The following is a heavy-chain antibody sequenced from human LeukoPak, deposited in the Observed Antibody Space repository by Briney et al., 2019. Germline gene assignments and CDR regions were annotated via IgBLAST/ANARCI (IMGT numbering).Heavy chain of an antibody. Sequence: GGSLRLSCAASGFTFSDYYMSWIRQAPGKGLEWVSYISSSGSTIYYADSVKGRFTISRDNAKNSLYLQMNSLRAEDTAVYYWARGMEYYYDSSGYYGGWGQGTLVTVSS. CDR2: ISSSGSTI. CDR1: GFTFSDYY. CDR3: ARGMEYYYDSSGYYGG. V-gene: IGHV3-11*01. D-gene: IGHD3-22*01. J-gene: IGHJ4*02.